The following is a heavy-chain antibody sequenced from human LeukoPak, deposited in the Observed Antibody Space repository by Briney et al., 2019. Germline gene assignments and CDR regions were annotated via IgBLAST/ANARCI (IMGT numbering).Heavy chain of an antibody. CDR2: ISSSSDYI. D-gene: IGHD1-1*01. J-gene: IGHJ4*02. Sequence: GGSLSLSCAALGFTSSAYTMNWVRQAPGRGLEWVSSISSSSDYIYYRGSVKGRFTISRDNAKNSLYLQLNTLGLEDTAIYYCARGPLQLWVSIDFWGQGTLVSVSS. V-gene: IGHV3-21*01. CDR1: GFTSSAYT. CDR3: ARGPLQLWVSIDF.